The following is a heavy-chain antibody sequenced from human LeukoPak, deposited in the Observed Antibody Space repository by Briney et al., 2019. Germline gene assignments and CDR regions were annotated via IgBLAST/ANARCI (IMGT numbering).Heavy chain of an antibody. CDR2: IYPGDSDI. CDR1: GYKFNNFY. D-gene: IGHD6-13*01. Sequence: GESLKISCQASGYKFNNFYIAWVRQMPGKGLEWVAIIYPGDSDIRYSPSIQGHVTISADKSISTAYLQWSSLKASDTAMYYCARSEGSWSFFDYWGQGTLVTVSS. J-gene: IGHJ4*02. V-gene: IGHV5-51*01. CDR3: ARSEGSWSFFDY.